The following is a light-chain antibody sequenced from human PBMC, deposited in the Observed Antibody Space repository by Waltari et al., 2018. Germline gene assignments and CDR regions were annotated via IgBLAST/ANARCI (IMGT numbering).Light chain of an antibody. Sequence: QSALTQPPSASGAPGQSVAISCTGTSCDIGRYDLVSWYQQHPGKAPKLIISEVNKRPSGVPDRFSGAKSGNTASLTVSVLQAEDEADYYCSAHGGSDRFYVFGTGTKVTVL. J-gene: IGLJ1*01. CDR1: SCDIGRYDL. CDR3: SAHGGSDRFYV. V-gene: IGLV2-8*01. CDR2: EVN.